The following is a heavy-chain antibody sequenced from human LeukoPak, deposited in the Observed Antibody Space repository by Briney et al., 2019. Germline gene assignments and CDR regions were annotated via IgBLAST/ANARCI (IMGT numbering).Heavy chain of an antibody. Sequence: SETLSLTCTVSGGSISSSSYYWGWIRQPPGKGLEWIGSIYYSGSTYYNPSLKSRVTISVDTSKNQFSLKLSSVTAADTAVYYCARVVSGSYHHYWGQGTLVTLSS. V-gene: IGHV4-39*07. D-gene: IGHD1-26*01. CDR1: GGSISSSSYY. CDR2: IYYSGST. J-gene: IGHJ4*02. CDR3: ARVVSGSYHHY.